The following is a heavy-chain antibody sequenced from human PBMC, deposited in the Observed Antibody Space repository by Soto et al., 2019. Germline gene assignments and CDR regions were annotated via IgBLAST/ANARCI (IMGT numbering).Heavy chain of an antibody. D-gene: IGHD1-1*01. J-gene: IGHJ6*02. Sequence: QVQLQESGPGLVKPSGTLSLTCAVSGGSISSSNWWSWVRQPPGKGLEWIGEIYHSGSTNYNPSLKSRVTISVDKSKNQFSLKLSSVTAADTAVYYCARMGRDRWYNSDYYGMDVWGQGTTVTVSS. CDR3: ARMGRDRWYNSDYYGMDV. CDR1: GGSISSSNW. CDR2: IYHSGST. V-gene: IGHV4-4*02.